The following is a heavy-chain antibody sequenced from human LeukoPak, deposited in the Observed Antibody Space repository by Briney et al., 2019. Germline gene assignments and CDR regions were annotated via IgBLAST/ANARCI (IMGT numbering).Heavy chain of an antibody. CDR1: GFTFSSYA. Sequence: PGGSERLSCAASGFTFSSYAMHWVRQAPGKGLEWVAFIRYDASNKYYADSVKGRFTISRDNSKNTLYLQMNSLRAEDTAVYYCAKDYERGITIFGGSVGGPFDYWGQGTLVTVSS. D-gene: IGHD3-3*01. J-gene: IGHJ4*02. CDR2: IRYDASNK. V-gene: IGHV3-30*02. CDR3: AKDYERGITIFGGSVGGPFDY.